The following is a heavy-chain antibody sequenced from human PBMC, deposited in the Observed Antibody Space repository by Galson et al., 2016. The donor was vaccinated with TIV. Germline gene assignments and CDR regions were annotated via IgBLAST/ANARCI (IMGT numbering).Heavy chain of an antibody. V-gene: IGHV4-4*07. Sequence: YNPSLQSRITLSLDTSKIQFSLRLTSMTPADTAVYYCARSGFNSDWYFFTDSWGQGTLVTVSP. D-gene: IGHD2-21*02. J-gene: IGHJ4*02. CDR3: ARSGFNSDWYFFTDS.